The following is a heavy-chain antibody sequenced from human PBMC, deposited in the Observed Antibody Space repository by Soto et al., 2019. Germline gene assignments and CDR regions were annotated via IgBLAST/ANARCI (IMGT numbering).Heavy chain of an antibody. CDR1: GGSISSGGYS. J-gene: IGHJ4*02. D-gene: IGHD3-22*01. CDR3: ARHVFKGYRLYYYDSSGSINGYFDY. CDR2: IYHSGST. V-gene: IGHV4-30-2*01. Sequence: SETLSLSCAVSGGSISSGGYSWSWIRQPPGKGLEWIGYIYHSGSTYYNPSLKSRVTISVDRSKNQFSLKLSSVTAADTAVYYCARHVFKGYRLYYYDSSGSINGYFDYWGQGTLVTVSS.